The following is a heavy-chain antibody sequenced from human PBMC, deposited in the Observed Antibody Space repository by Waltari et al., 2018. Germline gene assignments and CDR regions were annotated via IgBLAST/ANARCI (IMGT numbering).Heavy chain of an antibody. D-gene: IGHD2-15*01. CDR3: ARDRGRGLYLDS. V-gene: IGHV4-4*02. Sequence: QLRLQESGPGLVKPSGTLSLTCGVFGDSVSSSYWWSWVHQPPGKGLEWIGQVYGSGGSNYNPSFASRVTVSLDTSKNEISLRRSSATASDTAVYYCARDRGRGLYLDSWGPGTQVTVS. J-gene: IGHJ4*02. CDR1: GDSVSSSYW. CDR2: VYGSGGS.